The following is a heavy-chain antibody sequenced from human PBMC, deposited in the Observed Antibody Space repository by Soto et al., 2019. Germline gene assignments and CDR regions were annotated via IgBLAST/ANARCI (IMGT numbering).Heavy chain of an antibody. CDR2: IIPALGTA. D-gene: IGHD4-17*01. CDR3: ARPDFGDYLYFDL. V-gene: IGHV1-69*08. CDR1: GGTFSSHT. Sequence: QAQLVQSGAEVKKPGSSVKVSCKASGGTFSSHTFSWVRQAPGQGLEWMGRIIPALGTATYAQKFQGRVTIAADEAATTVYMELNSLRSEDTAVYYCARPDFGDYLYFDLWGRGTLVTVSS. J-gene: IGHJ2*01.